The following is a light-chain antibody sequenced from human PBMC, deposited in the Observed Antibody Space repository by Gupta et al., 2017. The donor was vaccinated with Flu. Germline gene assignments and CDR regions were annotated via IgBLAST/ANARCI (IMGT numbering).Light chain of an antibody. V-gene: IGKV4-1*01. CDR3: QQYYCTPRT. Sequence: IVMTPSPDSLAEYLGERATIDCESSQSLLYNNKHYLAGYQQNPGQPPKLLISWAASRESDSPDRCCGSGAVTDYTPTISSLQAEDVAVYYCQQYYCTPRTFGQGTKVEIK. J-gene: IGKJ1*01. CDR1: QSLLYNNKHY. CDR2: WAA.